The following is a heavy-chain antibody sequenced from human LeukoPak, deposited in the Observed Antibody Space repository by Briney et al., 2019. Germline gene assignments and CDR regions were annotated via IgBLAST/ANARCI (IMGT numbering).Heavy chain of an antibody. CDR3: ARDNSDMNKYRWFDP. D-gene: IGHD1/OR15-1a*01. Sequence: ASVKVSCKASGYAFTNYYMHWVRQAPGQGLEWMGLINPSGSRTKYAQKLQGRITLTRDTSTNTDYMELSSLTSEDTAIYYCARDNSDMNKYRWFDPWGQGTLVTVSS. CDR2: INPSGSRT. CDR1: GYAFTNYY. V-gene: IGHV1-46*01. J-gene: IGHJ5*02.